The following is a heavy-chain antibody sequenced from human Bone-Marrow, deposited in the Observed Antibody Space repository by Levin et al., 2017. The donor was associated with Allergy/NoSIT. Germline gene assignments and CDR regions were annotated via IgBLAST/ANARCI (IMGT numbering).Heavy chain of an antibody. CDR1: GFTFSSHS. J-gene: IGHJ5*02. CDR3: ARYSTSWGWLDL. Sequence: HGESLKISCAASGFTFSSHSMSWVRQAPGKGLEWVANIKEDGSVQYKVDSVKGRFTISRDNAKNSLYVQMNSLTAEDTAVYYCARYSTSWGWLDLWGQGTLVTVSS. D-gene: IGHD6-6*01. CDR2: IKEDGSVQ. V-gene: IGHV3-7*01.